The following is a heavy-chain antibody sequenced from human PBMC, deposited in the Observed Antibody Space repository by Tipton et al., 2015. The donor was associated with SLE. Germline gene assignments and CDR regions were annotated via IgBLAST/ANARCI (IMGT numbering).Heavy chain of an antibody. D-gene: IGHD4-17*01. Sequence: LRLSCTVSGGSISSYYWSWIRQPPGKGLEWIGYIYYSGSTNYNPPLKSRVTMSVDTSKNQFSLKLSSVTAADTAVYYCARGDTVSLYFDLWGRGTLVTVSS. CDR1: GGSISSYY. V-gene: IGHV4-59*12. J-gene: IGHJ2*01. CDR2: IYYSGST. CDR3: ARGDTVSLYFDL.